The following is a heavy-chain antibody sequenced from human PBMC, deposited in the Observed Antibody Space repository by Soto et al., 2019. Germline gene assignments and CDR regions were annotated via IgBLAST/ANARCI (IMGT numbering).Heavy chain of an antibody. CDR1: GGSISSHY. V-gene: IGHV4-59*11. Sequence: QVQLQESGPGLVKPSETLSLTCTVSGGSISSHYWNWIRQPPGKGLEWIGYIYYSGSTNYNPSLKSRVTISIATSKNQFSLKLSSVTAADTAVYYSARLNWNDGSSYWGQGTLVTVSS. CDR2: IYYSGST. J-gene: IGHJ4*02. CDR3: ARLNWNDGSSY. D-gene: IGHD1-1*01.